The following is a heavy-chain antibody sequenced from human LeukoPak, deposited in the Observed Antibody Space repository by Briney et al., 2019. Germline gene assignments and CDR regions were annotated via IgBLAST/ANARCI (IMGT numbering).Heavy chain of an antibody. CDR3: ARHYGSDFWSEY. V-gene: IGHV4-39*01. Sequence: ETVSLTRTFSVRYIRSSSYYWGWIPQPPGKVLEWIGSFYYSGNNDYTPSLKRRVTISVDTSKNQISLKLSAVTAADTAVYYCARHYGSDFWSEYWGQGTLVTVSS. CDR2: FYYSGNN. D-gene: IGHD3-3*01. CDR1: VRYIRSSSYY. J-gene: IGHJ4*02.